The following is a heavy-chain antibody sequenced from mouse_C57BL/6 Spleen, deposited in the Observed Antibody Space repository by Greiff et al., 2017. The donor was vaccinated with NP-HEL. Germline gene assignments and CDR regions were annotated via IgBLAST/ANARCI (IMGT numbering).Heavy chain of an antibody. J-gene: IGHJ3*01. D-gene: IGHD2-4*01. V-gene: IGHV5-17*01. CDR1: GFTFSDYG. CDR2: ISSGSSTI. Sequence: DVMLVESGGGLVKPGGSLKLSCAASGFTFSDYGMHWVRQAPEKGLEWVAYISSGSSTIYYADTVKGRFTISRDNAKNTLFLQMTSLRSEDTAMYYCARPYYDYESWFAYWGQGTLVTVSA. CDR3: ARPYYDYESWFAY.